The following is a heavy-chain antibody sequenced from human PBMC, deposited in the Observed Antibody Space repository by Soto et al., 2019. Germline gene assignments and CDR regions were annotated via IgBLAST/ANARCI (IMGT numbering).Heavy chain of an antibody. V-gene: IGHV4-59*01. J-gene: IGHJ4*02. CDR2: IYYSGST. D-gene: IGHD4-17*01. CDR3: ARVYGGAFDY. CDR1: GGSISSYY. Sequence: SETMSLTCSVSGGSISSYYWSWIRQPPGKGLEWIGYIYYSGSTNYNPSLKSRVTISVDTSKNQFSLKLSSVTAADTAVYYCARVYGGAFDYWGQGTLVTVSS.